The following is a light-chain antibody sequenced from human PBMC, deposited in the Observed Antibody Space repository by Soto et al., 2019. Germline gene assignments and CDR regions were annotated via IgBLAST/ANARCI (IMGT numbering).Light chain of an antibody. CDR1: SSDVGSYNT. CDR3: CSSAGDTLVV. J-gene: IGLJ2*01. Sequence: QSALTQPASVSGSPGQSTTISCTGTSSDVGSYNTVSWYQQHPGKAPKLMIFEDTERPSGVSHRFSASKSGNTAYLSISGLQAEDEAYYYCCSSAGDTLVVFGGGTKLTVL. V-gene: IGLV2-23*01. CDR2: EDT.